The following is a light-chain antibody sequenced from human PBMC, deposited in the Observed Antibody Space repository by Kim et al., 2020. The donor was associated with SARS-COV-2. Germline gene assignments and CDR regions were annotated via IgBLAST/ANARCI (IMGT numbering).Light chain of an antibody. CDR3: HHYYSYPLV. V-gene: IGKV1-5*01. CDR1: QRVSTS. Sequence: GARANIPCRASQRVSTSLAWYQQKPGRAPNLLIYDASTLESGVPPRFSGRGSGTEFTLTIRSLQPDDFATYYCHHYYSYPLVFGGGTTV. J-gene: IGKJ4*01. CDR2: DAS.